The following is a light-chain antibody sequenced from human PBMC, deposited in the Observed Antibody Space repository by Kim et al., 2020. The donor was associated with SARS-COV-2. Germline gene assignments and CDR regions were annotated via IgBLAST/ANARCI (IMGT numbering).Light chain of an antibody. CDR3: QVWDSSTYV. J-gene: IGLJ1*01. CDR2: EDS. Sequence: VAPGPTARIPCGGNNIGSKNVYWYQQKPGQAPVVVIYEDSNRPSGIPERFSGSNSGNTATLTISRAQAGDEADYYCQVWDSSTYVFGTGTKVTVL. CDR1: NIGSKN. V-gene: IGLV3-9*01.